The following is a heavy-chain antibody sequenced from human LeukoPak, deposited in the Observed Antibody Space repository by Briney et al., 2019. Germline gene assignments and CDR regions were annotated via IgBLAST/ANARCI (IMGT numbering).Heavy chain of an antibody. CDR1: GFTFSDYW. CDR2: INRDGSVK. CDR3: ARDSGFSSFDY. Sequence: GGSLRLSCAVSGFTFSDYWVTWVRQTPGKGLEFVANINRDGSVKNYVDSVKGRFTISRDNAKNSLYLQMTSLRVDDTAIYYCARDSGFSSFDYWGQGTLVTVSS. J-gene: IGHJ4*02. D-gene: IGHD3-3*02. V-gene: IGHV3-7*01.